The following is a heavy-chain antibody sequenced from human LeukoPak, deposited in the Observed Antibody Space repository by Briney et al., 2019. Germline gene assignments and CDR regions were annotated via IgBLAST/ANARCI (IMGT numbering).Heavy chain of an antibody. D-gene: IGHD4-17*01. CDR1: GFTFSSHG. Sequence: GGSLRLSCAASGFTFSSHGMNWVRQAPGKGLEWVSAISGSGGSTYYADSVKGRFTISRDNSKNTLYPQMNSLRAEDTAVYYCAKKGLTVTTYYLDYWGQGTLVTVSS. CDR3: AKKGLTVTTYYLDY. V-gene: IGHV3-23*01. CDR2: ISGSGGST. J-gene: IGHJ4*02.